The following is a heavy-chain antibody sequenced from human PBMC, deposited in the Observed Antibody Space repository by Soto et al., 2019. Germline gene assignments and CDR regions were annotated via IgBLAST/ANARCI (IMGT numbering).Heavy chain of an antibody. Sequence: QVQLVESGGGVVQPGRSLRLSCAASGFTFTSYAMHWVRQAPGKGLEWVAGISNDGSNYYYADSVRGRFTISRDNTKNTLFLQMSSLRGEDSGVYYCARVNTLAIFDYGMDVWGQGTTVTVSS. CDR3: ARVNTLAIFDYGMDV. D-gene: IGHD3-3*01. CDR1: GFTFTSYA. V-gene: IGHV3-30-3*01. CDR2: ISNDGSNY. J-gene: IGHJ6*02.